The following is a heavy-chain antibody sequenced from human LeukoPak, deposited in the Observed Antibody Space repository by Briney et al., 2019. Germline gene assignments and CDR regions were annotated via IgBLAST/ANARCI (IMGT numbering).Heavy chain of an antibody. Sequence: SETLSLTCTVSGGSISSSSYYWGWIRQPPGKGLEWIGSMHYSGSTTNNPSLKSRVTISADTSKNQFSLRLSSVTAADTAVYYCAGTMESVSFSTFDYWGQGILVTVSS. V-gene: IGHV4-39*07. D-gene: IGHD1-26*01. CDR1: GGSISSSSYY. CDR2: MHYSGST. J-gene: IGHJ4*02. CDR3: AGTMESVSFSTFDY.